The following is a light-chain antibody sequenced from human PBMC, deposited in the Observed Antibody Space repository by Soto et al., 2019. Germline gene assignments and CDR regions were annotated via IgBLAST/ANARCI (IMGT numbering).Light chain of an antibody. CDR3: QQSYSTPRT. Sequence: DIQMTQSPSSLSASVGDRVTITCRASQSISNYLNWYQQKPGKAPKLLMFAASSLQSGVPSRFSSGGSGTDFSLTISSLQPEDFATYYCQQSYSTPRTFGQGTKAEIK. CDR1: QSISNY. J-gene: IGKJ1*01. V-gene: IGKV1-39*01. CDR2: AAS.